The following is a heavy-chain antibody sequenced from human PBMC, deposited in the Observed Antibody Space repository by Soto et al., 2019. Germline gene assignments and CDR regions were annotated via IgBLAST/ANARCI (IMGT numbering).Heavy chain of an antibody. CDR2: IYHRGTT. D-gene: IGHD4-17*01. J-gene: IGHJ4*02. V-gene: IGHV4-34*01. CDR3: ARVTGDYDFDY. Sequence: TSETLSLTCAVYGGSFSAYYWSWIRQPPGKGLEWVGDIYHRGTTNFNPSLKSRLTISIDTSKSQFSLNLSSVTAADTAVYFCARVTGDYDFDYWGQGTLVTVSS. CDR1: GGSFSAYY.